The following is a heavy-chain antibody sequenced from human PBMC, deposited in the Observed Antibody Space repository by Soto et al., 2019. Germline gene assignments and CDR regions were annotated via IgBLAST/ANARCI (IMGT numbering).Heavy chain of an antibody. CDR3: AREGSYSAYNFAHGIQLWSFDF. J-gene: IGHJ4*02. Sequence: SETLSLTCTVSGGSINTFYWSWVRQPAGKGLEWIGRIFSSGSTSFNPSLESRVAMSVDTSKNHFSLNLSSVTAADIAVYYCAREGSYSAYNFAHGIQLWSFDFWGQGALVTVSS. CDR1: GGSINTFY. V-gene: IGHV4-4*07. D-gene: IGHD5-12*01. CDR2: IFSSGST.